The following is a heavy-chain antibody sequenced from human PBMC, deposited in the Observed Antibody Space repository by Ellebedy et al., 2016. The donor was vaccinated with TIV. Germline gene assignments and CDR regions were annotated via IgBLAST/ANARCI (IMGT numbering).Heavy chain of an antibody. CDR3: ARLGYGSGTKAPYYYYGMDV. Sequence: GGSLRLSXKGSGYSFTSYWIGWVRQMPGKGLEWMGIIYPGDSDTRYSPSFQGQVTISADKSISTAYLQWSSLKASDTAMYYCARLGYGSGTKAPYYYYGMDVWGQGTTVTVSS. CDR1: GYSFTSYW. J-gene: IGHJ6*02. V-gene: IGHV5-51*01. CDR2: IYPGDSDT. D-gene: IGHD3-10*01.